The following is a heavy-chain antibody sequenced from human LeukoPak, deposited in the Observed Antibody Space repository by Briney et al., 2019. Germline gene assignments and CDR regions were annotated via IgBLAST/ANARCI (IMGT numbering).Heavy chain of an antibody. D-gene: IGHD6-13*01. CDR3: ARVIAAAGTDY. Sequence: SETLSLTCTVSGGSVSSGGYYWSWSRQHPGKGLEWIGYIYYSGNTYYNPSLKSRVTISVDTSKNQFSLKLSSVTAADTAVYYCARVIAAAGTDYWGQGTLVTVSS. V-gene: IGHV4-31*03. CDR1: GGSVSSGGYY. CDR2: IYYSGNT. J-gene: IGHJ4*02.